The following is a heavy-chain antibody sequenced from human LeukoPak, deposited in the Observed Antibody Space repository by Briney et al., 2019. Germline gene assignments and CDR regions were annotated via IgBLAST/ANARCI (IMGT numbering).Heavy chain of an antibody. CDR3: ARGFRAFDF. V-gene: IGHV3-21*01. J-gene: IGHJ3*01. CDR2: ISSTSTSI. Sequence: GGSLSLSRAASGFTFSSHTMNWVRQAPGKGLEWVSSISSTSTSIYHADSVKGRFTISRDNTKNSLYLQMDSLRAEDTAVYYCARGFRAFDFWAQGTMVTVSS. CDR1: GFTFSSHT.